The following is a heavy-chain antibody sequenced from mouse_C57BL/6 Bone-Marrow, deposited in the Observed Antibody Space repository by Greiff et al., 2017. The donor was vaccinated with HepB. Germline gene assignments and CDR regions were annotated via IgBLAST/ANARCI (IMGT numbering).Heavy chain of an antibody. D-gene: IGHD1-1*01. V-gene: IGHV5-4*01. CDR3: AREGDYYGSSYGGNAMDY. CDR2: ISDGGSYT. J-gene: IGHJ4*01. Sequence: EVKVEESGGGLVKPGGSLKLSCAASGFTFSSYAMSWVRQTPEKRLEWVATISDGGSYTYYPDNVKGRFTISRDNAKNNLYLQMSHLKSEDTAMYYCAREGDYYGSSYGGNAMDYWGQGTSVTVSS. CDR1: GFTFSSYA.